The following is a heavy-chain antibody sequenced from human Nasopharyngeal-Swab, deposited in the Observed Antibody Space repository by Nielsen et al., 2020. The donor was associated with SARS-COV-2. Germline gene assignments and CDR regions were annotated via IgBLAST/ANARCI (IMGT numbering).Heavy chain of an antibody. J-gene: IGHJ6*02. CDR2: IYYIGST. D-gene: IGHD5-24*01. V-gene: IGHV4-59*01. CDR3: TGGRDGYTNYYYYYGIDV. Sequence: WVRQPPGQGLVWIGYIYYIGSTNYNPSLKSRVTISVDTSKNQFSLKLCSVTAADTAVYYCTGGRDGYTNYYYYYGIDVWGQGTTVTVSS.